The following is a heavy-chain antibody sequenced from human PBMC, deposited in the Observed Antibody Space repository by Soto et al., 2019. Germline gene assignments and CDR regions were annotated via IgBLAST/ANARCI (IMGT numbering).Heavy chain of an antibody. CDR1: GYSFTNYW. J-gene: IGHJ5*02. D-gene: IGHD1-1*01. V-gene: IGHV5-51*01. CDR3: ARRANLVYNYENNWFGT. Sequence: PGESLKISFKGSGYSFTNYWIGWVRQMPGKGLEWMGIIYPDKSEIRYSPSFQGQVTISVDNSISTAYLQWSSLKASDTAMYFCARRANLVYNYENNWFGTWGQGTLVTVSS. CDR2: IYPDKSEI.